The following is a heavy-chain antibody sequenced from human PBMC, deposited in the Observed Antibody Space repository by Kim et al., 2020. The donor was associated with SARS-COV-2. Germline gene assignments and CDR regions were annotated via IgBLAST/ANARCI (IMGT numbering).Heavy chain of an antibody. D-gene: IGHD2-15*01. CDR1: GGSISSGGYY. CDR2: IYYSGST. Sequence: SETLSLTCTVSGGSISSGGYYWSWIRQHPGKGLEWIGYIYYSGSTYYNPSLKSRVTISVDTSKNQFSLKLSSVTAADTAVYYCARQGEGGSFDYWGQGTLVTVSS. CDR3: ARQGEGGSFDY. J-gene: IGHJ4*02. V-gene: IGHV4-31*03.